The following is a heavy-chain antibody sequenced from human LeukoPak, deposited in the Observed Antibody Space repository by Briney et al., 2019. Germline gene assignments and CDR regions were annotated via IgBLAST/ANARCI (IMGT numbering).Heavy chain of an antibody. J-gene: IGHJ4*02. Sequence: GGSLRLSCTASGFTFGDYAMSWFRQAPGKGLEWVGFIRSKAYGGTTEYAASVKGRFTISRDDSKSIAYLQMNSLKTEDTAVYYCARGSTYYESSGQVPFDYWGQGTLVTVSS. V-gene: IGHV3-49*03. CDR1: GFTFGDYA. CDR3: ARGSTYYESSGQVPFDY. D-gene: IGHD3-22*01. CDR2: IRSKAYGGTT.